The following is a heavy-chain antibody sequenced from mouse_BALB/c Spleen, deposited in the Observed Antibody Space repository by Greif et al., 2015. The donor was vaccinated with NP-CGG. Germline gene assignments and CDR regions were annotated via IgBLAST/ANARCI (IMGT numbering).Heavy chain of an antibody. CDR1: GYTFTSYY. Sequence: QVQLQQSGAELVKPGASVKLSCKASGYTFTSYYMYWVKQRPGQGLEWIGEINPSNGGTNFNEKFKSKATLTVDKSSSTAYMQLSSLTSEDSAVYYCTIYGNYEGFAYWGQGTLVTVSA. D-gene: IGHD2-1*01. CDR3: TIYGNYEGFAY. V-gene: IGHV1S16*01. J-gene: IGHJ3*01. CDR2: INPSNGGT.